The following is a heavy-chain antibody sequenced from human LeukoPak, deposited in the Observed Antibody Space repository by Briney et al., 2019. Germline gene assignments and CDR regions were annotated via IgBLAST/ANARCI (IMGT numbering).Heavy chain of an antibody. V-gene: IGHV4-38-2*01. Sequence: SETLSLTCAVSGYSISSGYYWGWIRQPPGKGLEWIGSIYHRGSTYYNPSLKSRVTISVDTPKNQFPLKLSSVTAADTAVYYCARQRSDAFDIWGQGTMVAVSS. CDR3: ARQRSDAFDI. CDR2: IYHRGST. D-gene: IGHD6-25*01. J-gene: IGHJ3*02. CDR1: GYSISSGYY.